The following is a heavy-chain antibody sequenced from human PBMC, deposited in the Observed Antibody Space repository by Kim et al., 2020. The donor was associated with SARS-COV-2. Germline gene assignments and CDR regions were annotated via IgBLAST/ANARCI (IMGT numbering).Heavy chain of an antibody. V-gene: IGHV3-66*01. Sequence: YYADFVEGRFTITRDNAKNTLDLQMNSLKAEDTAVYYCARGSGSYYYFDSWGQGTLVTVSS. CDR3: ARGSGSYYYFDS. J-gene: IGHJ4*02. D-gene: IGHD1-26*01.